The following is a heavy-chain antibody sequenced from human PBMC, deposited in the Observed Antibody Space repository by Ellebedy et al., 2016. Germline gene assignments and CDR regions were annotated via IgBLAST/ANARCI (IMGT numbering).Heavy chain of an antibody. CDR2: IRKKAGNYAT. J-gene: IGHJ4*02. CDR1: GFIFSDSD. V-gene: IGHV3-73*01. Sequence: GESLKISXAASGFIFSDSDMHWVRQAPGKGLEWVGRIRKKAGNYATVYAASLKGKFTISRDDSMSTTYLQMNTLKTEDTAIYYCTIWTSWGQGALVTVSS. CDR3: TIWTS. D-gene: IGHD3/OR15-3a*01.